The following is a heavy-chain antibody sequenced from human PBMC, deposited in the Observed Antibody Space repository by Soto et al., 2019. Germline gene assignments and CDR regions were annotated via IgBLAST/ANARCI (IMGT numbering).Heavy chain of an antibody. V-gene: IGHV4-34*01. J-gene: IGHJ5*02. D-gene: IGHD6-13*01. CDR3: ARGGSSSWYRHNWFDP. Sequence: PWETLSLTCAVDGGSFIGYYWSWIRQPPGKGLEWSGEINHSGSTNYNPSLQSRVTISVDTSKNQFSLKLSSVNDADTAVSYCARGGSSSWYRHNWFDPWGQGTLVTVSS. CDR1: GGSFIGYY. CDR2: INHSGST.